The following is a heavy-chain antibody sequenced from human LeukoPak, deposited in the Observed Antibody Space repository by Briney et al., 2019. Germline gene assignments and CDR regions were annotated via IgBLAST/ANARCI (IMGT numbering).Heavy chain of an antibody. V-gene: IGHV4-39*07. CDR1: GGSISSSSYY. D-gene: IGHD3-9*01. J-gene: IGHJ4*02. Sequence: SETLSLTCTVSGGSISSSSYYWGWIRQPPGKGLEWIGSIYYSGSTYYNPSLKSRVTISVDTSKNQFSLKLSSVTAADTAVYYCAREVATTGYLHFDYWGRGTLVTVSS. CDR2: IYYSGST. CDR3: AREVATTGYLHFDY.